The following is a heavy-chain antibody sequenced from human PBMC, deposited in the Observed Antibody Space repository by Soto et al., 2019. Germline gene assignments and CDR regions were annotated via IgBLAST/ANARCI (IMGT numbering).Heavy chain of an antibody. J-gene: IGHJ3*01. D-gene: IGHD6-6*01. CDR1: GFTFSNYG. CDR3: ARDRRQLVEGTFDV. V-gene: IGHV3-33*01. Sequence: GGSLRLSCAASGFTFSNYGMHWVRQAPGKGLEWVTVIWYDGSNKYYADSVKGRFTISRDNSKSTMYLQMNSLRAEGTAVYYCARDRRQLVEGTFDVWGQGTMVTVSS. CDR2: IWYDGSNK.